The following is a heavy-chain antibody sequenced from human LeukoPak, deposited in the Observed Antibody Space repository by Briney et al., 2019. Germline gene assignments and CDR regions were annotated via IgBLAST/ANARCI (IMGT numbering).Heavy chain of an antibody. CDR1: GLTVSSNY. J-gene: IGHJ4*02. CDR3: ARALMAVGAENRGDY. CDR2: IYSGGST. V-gene: IGHV3-53*01. Sequence: GGSLRLSCAASGLTVSSNYMSWVRQAPGKGLEWVSVIYSGGSTYYADSVKGRFTISRDNSKNTLYLQMNSLRAEDTAVYYCARALMAVGAENRGDYWGQGTLVTVSS. D-gene: IGHD1-26*01.